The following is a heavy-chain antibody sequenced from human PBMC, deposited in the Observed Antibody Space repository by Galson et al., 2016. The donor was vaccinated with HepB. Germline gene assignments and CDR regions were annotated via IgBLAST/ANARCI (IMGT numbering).Heavy chain of an antibody. D-gene: IGHD2-2*01. V-gene: IGHV3-74*01. CDR1: GFTFTQCW. CDR3: ARGPRYQVHYAMDA. CDR2: INNDGSST. J-gene: IGHJ6*02. Sequence: SLRLSCAASGFTFTQCWMHWVRLVPGKGLAWVGRINNDGSSTKYADSAKGRFTITRDNVENTVYLQMNSLTVEDTAIYFCARGPRYQVHYAMDAWGRGTTVTVS.